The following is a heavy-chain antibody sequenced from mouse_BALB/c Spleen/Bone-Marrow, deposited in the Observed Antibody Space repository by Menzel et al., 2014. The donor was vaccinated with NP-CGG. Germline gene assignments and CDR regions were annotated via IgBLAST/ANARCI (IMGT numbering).Heavy chain of an antibody. Sequence: VQLQQSGAELVKPGASVKLSCKASGYTFTSYWMHWVNQRPGQGLEWIGDIDPSDSYTNYNQKFKGKATLTVDKSSSTAYMQLSSLTSEDSAVYYCARYGGYFPWFAYWGQGTLVTVSA. J-gene: IGHJ3*01. CDR3: ARYGGYFPWFAY. CDR1: GYTFTSYW. D-gene: IGHD2-3*01. V-gene: IGHV1-69*02. CDR2: IDPSDSYT.